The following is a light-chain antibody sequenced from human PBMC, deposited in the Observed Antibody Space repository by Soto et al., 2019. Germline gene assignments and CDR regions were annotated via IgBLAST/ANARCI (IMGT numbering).Light chain of an antibody. CDR2: DAS. J-gene: IGKJ4*01. CDR1: QSVSSY. CDR3: QQRSNWPPLT. Sequence: EIVLTQSPATLSLSPGERATLSCRASQSVSSYLACYQQKPGQAHRLLIYDASNRATGIPARFSGSGSGTDFTLTISSLELEDFAVYYCQQRSNWPPLTFGGGTKVEIK. V-gene: IGKV3-11*01.